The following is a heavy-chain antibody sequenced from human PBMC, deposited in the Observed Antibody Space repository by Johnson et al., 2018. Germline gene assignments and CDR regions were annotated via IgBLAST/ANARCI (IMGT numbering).Heavy chain of an antibody. D-gene: IGHD3-16*01. Sequence: VQLVQSGGGLVQPGRSLRLSCAASGFTFSNFAMTWVRQAPGKGLEWVSTISTGDGTTTQYADSVKGRFPIPRDNSKNTLYLQMNDLRVEDTAMYYCAREGVMRLGGTNYYYYYMDDWGRGTTVTVS. CDR1: GFTFSNFA. CDR3: AREGVMRLGGTNYYYYYMDD. CDR2: ISTGDGTTT. J-gene: IGHJ6*03. V-gene: IGHV3-23*04.